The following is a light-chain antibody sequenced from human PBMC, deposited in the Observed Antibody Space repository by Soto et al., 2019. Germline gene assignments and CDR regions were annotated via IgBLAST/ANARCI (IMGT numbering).Light chain of an antibody. Sequence: QSALTQPASVSGSPGQSITISCTGTSSDVGGYNYVSWYQQHPGQAPKLMIYDVSTRPSGVSNRFSGSKSGNTASLTISGLQAEDEADYYCSSYTSSSTLVVFGGGTKLTVL. J-gene: IGLJ2*01. CDR1: SSDVGGYNY. CDR2: DVS. CDR3: SSYTSSSTLVV. V-gene: IGLV2-14*01.